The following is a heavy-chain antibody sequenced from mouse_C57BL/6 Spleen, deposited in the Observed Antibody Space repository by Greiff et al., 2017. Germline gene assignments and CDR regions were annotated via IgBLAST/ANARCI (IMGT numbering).Heavy chain of an antibody. Sequence: DVQLVESGGGLVKPGGSLKLSCAASGFTFSDYGMHWVRQAPEKGLEWVAYISSGSSTIYYADTVKGRFTISRDNAKNTLFLQMTSLRSEDTAMYYCARPVYWYFDVWGTGTTVTVSS. CDR3: ARPVYWYFDV. J-gene: IGHJ1*03. V-gene: IGHV5-17*01. CDR1: GFTFSDYG. CDR2: ISSGSSTI.